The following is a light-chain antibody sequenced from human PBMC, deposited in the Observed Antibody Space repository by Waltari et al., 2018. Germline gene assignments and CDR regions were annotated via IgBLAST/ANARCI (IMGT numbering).Light chain of an antibody. J-gene: IGKJ1*01. CDR1: QTIDDW. V-gene: IGKV1-5*03. Sequence: DIQMTQSPYPLSASVRDRVTITCRASQTIDDWLAWYQHKPGKAPKLLIYQSSRLQTGVPSRFSGSESGTEFTLTISGLQPDDSATYFCQQYKSFWTFGQGTKVEV. CDR3: QQYKSFWT. CDR2: QSS.